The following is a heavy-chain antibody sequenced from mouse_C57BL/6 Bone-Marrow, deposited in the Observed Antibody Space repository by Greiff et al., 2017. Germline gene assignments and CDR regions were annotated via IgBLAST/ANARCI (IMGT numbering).Heavy chain of an antibody. CDR3: VRHEGDYYRCYAMDD. Sequence: EVHLVESGGGLVQPKGSLKLSCAASGFSFNTYAMTWVRQAPGKGLEWVARIRSKSNHYATYYADSVKDRFTISRDDSESMLYLQMNNLKTEDTAMDYCVRHEGDYYRCYAMDDWGKGTSVTVSS. V-gene: IGHV10-1*01. CDR2: IRSKSNHYAT. D-gene: IGHD1-1*01. CDR1: GFSFNTYA. J-gene: IGHJ4*01.